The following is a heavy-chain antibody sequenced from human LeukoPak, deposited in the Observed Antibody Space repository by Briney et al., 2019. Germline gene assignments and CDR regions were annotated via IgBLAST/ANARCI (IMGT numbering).Heavy chain of an antibody. CDR3: ARDSDCGGDCYPGRAFDY. V-gene: IGHV4-38-2*02. CDR2: IYDSGST. CDR1: GYSISSGYY. J-gene: IGHJ4*02. D-gene: IGHD2-21*02. Sequence: PSETLSLTCTVSGYSISSGYYWGWIRQSPGKGLEWIGSIYDSGSTYYNPSLKSRVTISVDTSKNQFSLKLSSVTAADTAVYYCARDSDCGGDCYPGRAFDYWGQGTLVTVSS.